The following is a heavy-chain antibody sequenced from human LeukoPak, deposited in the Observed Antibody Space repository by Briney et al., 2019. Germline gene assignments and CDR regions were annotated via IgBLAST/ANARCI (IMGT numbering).Heavy chain of an antibody. J-gene: IGHJ5*02. CDR1: GFTFSSYG. Sequence: GESLRLSCAASGFTFSSYGMHWVRQAPGKGLEWVAVISYDGSNKYYADSVKGRFTISRDNSKNTLYLQMNSLRAEDTAVYYCAKDPTWFGEMGSSWFDPWGQGTLVTVSS. CDR3: AKDPTWFGEMGSSWFDP. D-gene: IGHD3-10*01. CDR2: ISYDGSNK. V-gene: IGHV3-30*18.